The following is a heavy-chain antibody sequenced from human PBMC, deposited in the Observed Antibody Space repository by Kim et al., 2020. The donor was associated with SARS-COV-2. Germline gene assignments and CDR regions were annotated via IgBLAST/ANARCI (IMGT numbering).Heavy chain of an antibody. V-gene: IGHV6-1*01. CDR2: TYYRSKWYN. D-gene: IGHD3-10*01. Sequence: SQTLSLTCAISGDSVSSNSAAWNWIRQSPSRGLEWLGRTYYRSKWYNDYAVSVKSRITINPDTSKNQFSLQLNSVTPEDTAVYYCARAGSTYYYGSGPRGSYYFDGMDVWGQGTSVTVSS. CDR3: ARAGSTYYYGSGPRGSYYFDGMDV. CDR1: GDSVSSNSAA. J-gene: IGHJ6*02.